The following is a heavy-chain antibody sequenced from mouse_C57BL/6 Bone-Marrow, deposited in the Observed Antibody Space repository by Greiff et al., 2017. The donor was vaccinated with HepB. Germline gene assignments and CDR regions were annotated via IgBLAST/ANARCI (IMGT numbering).Heavy chain of an antibody. CDR3: ARFYDYDSFAY. V-gene: IGHV1-50*01. D-gene: IGHD2-4*01. CDR2: IDPSDSYT. Sequence: QVQLKQSGAELVKPGASVKLSCKASGYTFTSYWMQWVKQRPGQGLEWIGEIDPSDSYTNYNQKFKGKATLTVDTSSSTAYMQLSSLTSEDSAVYYCARFYDYDSFAYWGQGTLVTVSA. J-gene: IGHJ3*01. CDR1: GYTFTSYW.